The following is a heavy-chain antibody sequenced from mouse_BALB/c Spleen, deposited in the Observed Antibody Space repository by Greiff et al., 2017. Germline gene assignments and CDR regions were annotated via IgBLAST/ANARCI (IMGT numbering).Heavy chain of an antibody. CDR1: GFNIKDYY. J-gene: IGHJ3*01. CDR3: ASRGYGKGAWFAY. D-gene: IGHD2-10*02. Sequence: VQLKESGAELVRPGALVKLSCKASGFNIKDYYMHWVKQRPEQGLEWIGWIDPENGNTIYDPKFQGKASITADTSSNTAYLQLSSLTSEDTAVYYCASRGYGKGAWFAYWGQGTLVTVSA. V-gene: IGHV14-1*02. CDR2: IDPENGNT.